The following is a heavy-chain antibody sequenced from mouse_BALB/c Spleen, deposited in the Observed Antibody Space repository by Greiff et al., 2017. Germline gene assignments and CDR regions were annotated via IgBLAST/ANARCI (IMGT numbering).Heavy chain of an antibody. Sequence: EVKLVESGGGLVQPGGSRKLSCAASGFTFSSFGMHWVRQAPEKGLEWVAYISSGSSTIYYADTVKGRFIISRDNPKNTLFLQMTSLRSEDTAMYYCARGLVPFDYWGQGTTLTVSS. V-gene: IGHV5-17*02. CDR2: ISSGSSTI. J-gene: IGHJ2*01. D-gene: IGHD2-10*02. CDR1: GFTFSSFG. CDR3: ARGLVPFDY.